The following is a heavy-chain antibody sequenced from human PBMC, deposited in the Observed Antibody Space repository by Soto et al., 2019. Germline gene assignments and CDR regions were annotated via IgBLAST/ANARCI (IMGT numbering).Heavy chain of an antibody. CDR3: ARDLSSSSCLDY. CDR2: IVVGSGNT. J-gene: IGHJ4*02. D-gene: IGHD6-13*01. CDR1: GFTFTSSA. Sequence: ASVKVSCKASGFTFTSSAMQWVRQARGQRLEWIGWIVVGSGNTNYAQKFQERVTITRDMSTSTAYMELSSLRSEDTAVYYCARDLSSSSCLDYWGQGTLVTVSS. V-gene: IGHV1-58*02.